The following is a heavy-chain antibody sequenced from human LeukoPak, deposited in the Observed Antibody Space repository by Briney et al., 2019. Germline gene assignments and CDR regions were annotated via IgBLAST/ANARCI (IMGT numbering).Heavy chain of an antibody. CDR1: GGTFSSYA. Sequence: SVKVSCTASGGTFSSYAISWVRQAPGQGLEWMGRIIPILGIANYAQKFQGRVTITADKSTSTAYMELSSLRSEDTAVYYCARAWQGSWFDPWGQGTLVTVSS. D-gene: IGHD3-10*01. CDR2: IIPILGIA. J-gene: IGHJ5*02. V-gene: IGHV1-69*04. CDR3: ARAWQGSWFDP.